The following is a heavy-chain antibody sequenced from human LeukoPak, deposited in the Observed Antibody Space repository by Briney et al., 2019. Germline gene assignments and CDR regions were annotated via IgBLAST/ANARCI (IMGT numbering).Heavy chain of an antibody. D-gene: IGHD3-22*01. CDR1: GYTFTSHY. J-gene: IGHJ4*02. V-gene: IGHV1-46*01. CDR3: ARGHSLEYYYDSSGHDY. CDR2: INPSGGST. Sequence: ASVKVPCKASGYTFTSHYMHWVRQAPGQGLEWMGIINPSGGSTSYAQKFQGRVTMTRDTSTSTVYMELSSLRSEDTAVYYCARGHSLEYYYDSSGHDYWGQGTLVTVSS.